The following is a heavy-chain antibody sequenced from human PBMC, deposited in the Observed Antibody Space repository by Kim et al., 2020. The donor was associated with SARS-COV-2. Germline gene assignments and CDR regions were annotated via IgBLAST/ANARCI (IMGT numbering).Heavy chain of an antibody. Sequence: GGSLRLSCAASGFTFSSYAMSWVRQAPGKGLEWVSAISGSGGSTYYADSVKGRFTISRDNSKNTLYLQMNSLRAEDTAVYYCAKDNSKLLWFGGEGSGRFDYWGQGTLVTVSS. J-gene: IGHJ4*02. CDR3: AKDNSKLLWFGGEGSGRFDY. CDR2: ISGSGGST. CDR1: GFTFSSYA. D-gene: IGHD3-10*01. V-gene: IGHV3-23*01.